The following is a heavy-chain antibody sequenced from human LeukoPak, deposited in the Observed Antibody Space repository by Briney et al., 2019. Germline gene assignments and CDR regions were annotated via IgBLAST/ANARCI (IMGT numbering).Heavy chain of an antibody. V-gene: IGHV3-33*01. Sequence: AGGSLRLSCAASGFTFSSYGMHWVRQAPGKGLEWVAVIWYDGSNKYYADSVKGRFTLSRDNSKNTLYLQMNSLRAEDTAVYYCARDNKYYANWGQGTLVTVSS. D-gene: IGHD2-8*01. J-gene: IGHJ4*02. CDR3: ARDNKYYAN. CDR1: GFTFSSYG. CDR2: IWYDGSNK.